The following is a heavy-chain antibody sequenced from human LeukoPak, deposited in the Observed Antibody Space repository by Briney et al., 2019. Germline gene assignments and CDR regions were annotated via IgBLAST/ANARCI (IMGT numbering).Heavy chain of an antibody. J-gene: IGHJ4*02. CDR3: AKGGSNNWSFDN. V-gene: IGHV3-30*02. CDR1: GLTSSNYG. CDR2: IRYEGRNK. D-gene: IGHD1-1*01. Sequence: PGGSLRLSCAAAGLTSSNYGMHWVRQAPGKGLQWVAYIRYEGRNKYSADSVKGRFTIYRDNSKSTLYLQMNSLRPEDTAVYYCAKGGSNNWSFDNWGQGTLVTVSA.